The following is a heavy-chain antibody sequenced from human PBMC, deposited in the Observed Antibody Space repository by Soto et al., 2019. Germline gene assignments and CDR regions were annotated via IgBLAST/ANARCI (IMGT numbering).Heavy chain of an antibody. D-gene: IGHD6-19*01. CDR3: ASAPSGTPHFDY. CDR2: IYYSGST. V-gene: IGHV4-31*03. Sequence: SETLSLTCTVSGGSISSGGYYWSWIRQHPGKGLEWIGYIYYSGSTYYNPSLKSRVTISVDTSKNQFSLKLSSVTAADTAVYYCASAPSGTPHFDYWGQGTLVTVSS. J-gene: IGHJ4*02. CDR1: GGSISSGGYY.